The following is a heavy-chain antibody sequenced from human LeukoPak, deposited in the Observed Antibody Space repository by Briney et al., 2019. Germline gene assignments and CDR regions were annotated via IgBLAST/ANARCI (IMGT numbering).Heavy chain of an antibody. J-gene: IGHJ4*02. CDR2: IYHSGST. V-gene: IGHV4-38-2*01. CDR3: ARIDYDFWSGYYPYYFDY. Sequence: KPSETLSLTCAVYGGSFSGYYWGWIRQPPGKGLEWIGSIYHSGSTYYNPSLKSRVTISVDTSKNQFSLKLSSVTAADTAVYYCARIDYDFWSGYYPYYFDYWGQGTLVTVSS. D-gene: IGHD3-3*01. CDR1: GGSFSGYY.